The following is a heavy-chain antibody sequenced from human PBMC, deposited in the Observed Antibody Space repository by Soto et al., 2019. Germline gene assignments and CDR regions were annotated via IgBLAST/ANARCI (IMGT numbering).Heavy chain of an antibody. V-gene: IGHV3-74*01. CDR3: ARDQYSNPR. D-gene: IGHD6-6*01. CDR2: INSDGSST. Sequence: EVQLVESGGGLVQPGGSLRLSCAASGFTCSSYWMHWVRQATGKGLVWVASINSDGSSTSYAASVKGRFTISRDNAKNTLYLPMNSLRAEDTAVYYCARDQYSNPRWGQGNRVTVSS. J-gene: IGHJ4*02. CDR1: GFTCSSYW.